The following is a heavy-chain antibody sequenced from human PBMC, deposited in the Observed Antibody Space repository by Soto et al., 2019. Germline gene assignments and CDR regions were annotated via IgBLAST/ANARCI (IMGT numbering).Heavy chain of an antibody. V-gene: IGHV6-1*01. CDR2: TYYRSKFYT. Sequence: SQTLSLTCVISGDSVSSNSAAWNWVRQSPSRGLEWLGRTYYRSKFYTDYAVSVKSRININPDTSKNQFSLHLNSVTPDDTAVYYCARDTAAPGTDFDYWGQGTLVTVSS. J-gene: IGHJ4*02. CDR3: ARDTAAPGTDFDY. D-gene: IGHD6-13*01. CDR1: GDSVSSNSAA.